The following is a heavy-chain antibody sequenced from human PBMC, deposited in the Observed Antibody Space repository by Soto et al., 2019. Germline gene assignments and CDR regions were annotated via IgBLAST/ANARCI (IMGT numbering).Heavy chain of an antibody. D-gene: IGHD4-17*01. V-gene: IGHV4-59*08. J-gene: IGHJ4*02. CDR1: GGSISSYY. CDR3: ARRYGGHFDY. CDR2: IYYSGST. Sequence: QVQLQESSPGLVKPSETLSLTCTVSGGSISSYYWSWIRQRPGKGLEWIGYIYYSGSTNYNPSLKSRVTISVDTSKNQFSLKLSSVTVADTAVHYCARRYGGHFDYWGQGTLVTVSS.